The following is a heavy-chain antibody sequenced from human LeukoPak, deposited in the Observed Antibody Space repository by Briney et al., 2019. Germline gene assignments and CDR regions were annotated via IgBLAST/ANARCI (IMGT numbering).Heavy chain of an antibody. V-gene: IGHV4-59*08. CDR2: IYYSGST. Sequence: SETLSLTCTVSGGSISSYYWSWIRQPPGKGLEWIGYIYYSGSTNYNPSLKSRVTISVDTSKNQFSLKLSSVTAADTAVYYCATGYSGYDFDYWGQGTLVTVSS. CDR3: ATGYSGYDFDY. D-gene: IGHD5-12*01. J-gene: IGHJ4*02. CDR1: GGSISSYY.